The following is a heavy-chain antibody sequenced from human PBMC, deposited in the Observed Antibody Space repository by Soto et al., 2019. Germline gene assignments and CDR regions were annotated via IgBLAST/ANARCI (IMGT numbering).Heavy chain of an antibody. D-gene: IGHD2-2*01. CDR2: IIPIFGTA. J-gene: IGHJ5*02. Sequence: SVKVSCKASGGTFSSYAISWVRQAPGQGLEWMGEIIPIFGTANYAQKFQGRVTITADESTSTAYMELSSLRSEDTAVYYCARDRYCMSTSCYAGENWFDPWGQGTLVTVSS. V-gene: IGHV1-69*13. CDR1: GGTFSSYA. CDR3: ARDRYCMSTSCYAGENWFDP.